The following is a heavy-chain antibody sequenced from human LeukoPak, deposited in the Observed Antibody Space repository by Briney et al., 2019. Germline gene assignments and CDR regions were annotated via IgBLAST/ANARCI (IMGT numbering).Heavy chain of an antibody. D-gene: IGHD3-22*01. CDR3: ARDKGDYYDSSGYYHNYYYIDV. CDR1: GFTFSSYW. Sequence: PGGSLRLSCAASGFTFSSYWMHWVRQAPGKGLVWVSRINTDGSSTSYADSVKGRFTISRDNAKNTLYLQMNSLRAEDTAVYYCARDKGDYYDSSGYYHNYYYIDVWGKGTTVTVSS. J-gene: IGHJ6*03. CDR2: INTDGSST. V-gene: IGHV3-74*01.